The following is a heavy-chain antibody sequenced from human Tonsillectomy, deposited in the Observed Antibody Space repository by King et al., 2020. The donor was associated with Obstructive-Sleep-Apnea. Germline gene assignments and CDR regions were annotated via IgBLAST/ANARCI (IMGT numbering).Heavy chain of an antibody. J-gene: IGHJ4*02. D-gene: IGHD6-19*01. CDR2: ISADNGNT. Sequence: VQLVESGAEVKKPGASVKVSCKASGYTFTSYGINWVRQAPGQEPEWMGWISADNGNTNYAHKVQARVTMTADTSTSTAYMELTSLRSDDTAVYYCARSSSGSIPFYFDHWGQGTLVTVSS. CDR1: GYTFTSYG. CDR3: ARSSSGSIPFYFDH. V-gene: IGHV1-18*01.